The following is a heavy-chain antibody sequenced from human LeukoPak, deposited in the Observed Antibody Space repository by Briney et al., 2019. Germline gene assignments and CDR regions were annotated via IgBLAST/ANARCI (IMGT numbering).Heavy chain of an antibody. CDR2: IWYDGSNK. CDR3: ARDSSGSYENYFDY. Sequence: PGRSLRLSCAASGFTFSSYGIHWVRQAPGKGLEWVAVIWYDGSNKYYADSVKGRFTISRDNSKNTLYLQMNSLRAEDTAVYYCARDSSGSYENYFDYWGQGTLVTVSS. J-gene: IGHJ4*02. V-gene: IGHV3-33*01. CDR1: GFTFSSYG. D-gene: IGHD1-26*01.